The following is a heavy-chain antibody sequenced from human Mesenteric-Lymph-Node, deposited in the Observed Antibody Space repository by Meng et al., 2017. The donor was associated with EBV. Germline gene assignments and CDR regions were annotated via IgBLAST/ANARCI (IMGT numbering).Heavy chain of an antibody. CDR3: ARGAIFGIVITYFDY. CDR1: GGSFSGYY. CDR2: ISQSGDT. D-gene: IGHD3-3*02. J-gene: IGHJ4*02. V-gene: IGHV4-34*01. Sequence: QVQLAQWGAGLLKPSETLSLTGAVYGGSFSGYYWSWIRQPPGKGLEYIGEISQSGDTTYNPSLKSRVTISVDRSRNQFSLKMASVTAADTAVYYCARGAIFGIVITYFDYWSQGTLVTVSS.